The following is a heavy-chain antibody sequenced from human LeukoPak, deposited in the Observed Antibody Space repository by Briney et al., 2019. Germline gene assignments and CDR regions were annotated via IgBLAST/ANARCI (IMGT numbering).Heavy chain of an antibody. D-gene: IGHD2-15*01. Sequence: CVRQAPGXGLEWMGIINPSGGSTSYAQKFQGRVTMTRDMSTSTVYMELSSLRSEDTAVYYCARARVDCSGGSCYSGGYFDLWGRGTLVTVSS. CDR3: ARARVDCSGGSCYSGGYFDL. V-gene: IGHV1-46*01. J-gene: IGHJ2*01. CDR2: INPSGGST.